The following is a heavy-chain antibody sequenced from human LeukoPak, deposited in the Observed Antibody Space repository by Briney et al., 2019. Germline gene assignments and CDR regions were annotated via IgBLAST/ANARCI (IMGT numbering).Heavy chain of an antibody. D-gene: IGHD2-15*01. CDR2: INAGNGNT. Sequence: ASVKVSCKASGYAFTFYAMHWVRPAPGQGLEWMGWINAGNGNTKYSQKFQGRVTITRDTSASTAYMELISLRPEDTAVYYCARGGAATQWNYFDYWGQGTLVPVSS. V-gene: IGHV1-3*01. CDR3: ARGGAATQWNYFDY. J-gene: IGHJ4*02. CDR1: GYAFTFYA.